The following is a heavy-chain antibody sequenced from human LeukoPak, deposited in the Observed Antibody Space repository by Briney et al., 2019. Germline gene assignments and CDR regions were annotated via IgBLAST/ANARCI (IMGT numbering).Heavy chain of an antibody. CDR2: INSDGSST. J-gene: IGHJ6*04. D-gene: IGHD1-14*01. CDR1: RFTFSEYW. V-gene: IGHV3-74*01. CDR3: ARGRVRNDLDV. Sequence: GGSLRLSCTASRFTFSEYWMHWVRQAPEKGLVWVSRINSDGSSTSYVDSVKGRFTISRDNAKNTLSLQMNSLRAEDTAVYYCARGRVRNDLDVWGKGTTVTVSS.